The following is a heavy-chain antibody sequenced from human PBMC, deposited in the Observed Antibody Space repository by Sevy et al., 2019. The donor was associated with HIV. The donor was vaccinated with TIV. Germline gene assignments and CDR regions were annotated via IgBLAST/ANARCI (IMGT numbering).Heavy chain of an antibody. CDR1: GFAFRTYA. J-gene: IGHJ4*02. V-gene: IGHV3-30-3*01. CDR3: ARGPEWELTSFLSH. CDR2: ISSNGDNA. Sequence: GGSLRLSCAASGFAFRTYAFHWVRQAPGRGLEWVGLISSNGDNAFYANSVRGRFTISRDNSMNTILLELNNLTPDDTAVYYCARGPEWELTSFLSHWGQGTLVTVSS. D-gene: IGHD3-9*01.